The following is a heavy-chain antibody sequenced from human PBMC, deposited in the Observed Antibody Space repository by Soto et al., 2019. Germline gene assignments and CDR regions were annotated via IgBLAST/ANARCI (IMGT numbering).Heavy chain of an antibody. V-gene: IGHV3-11*01. D-gene: IGHD6-19*01. Sequence: EGSLRLSCAASGFTFSDYYMSWIRQAPGKGLEWVSYISSSGSTIYYADSVKGRFTISRDNAKNSLYLQMNSLRAEDTAVYYCARDVQPGWNWFDPWGQGTLVTVSS. CDR3: ARDVQPGWNWFDP. J-gene: IGHJ5*02. CDR2: ISSSGSTI. CDR1: GFTFSDYY.